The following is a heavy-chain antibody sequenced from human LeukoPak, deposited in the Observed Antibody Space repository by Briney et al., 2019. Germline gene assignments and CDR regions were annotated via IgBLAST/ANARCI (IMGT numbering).Heavy chain of an antibody. CDR1: GYTFTDYA. CDR2: ITTGRGET. CDR3: ARGRGSSYGDPFDY. V-gene: IGHV1-3*03. J-gene: IGHJ4*02. D-gene: IGHD5-18*01. Sequence: ASVKVSCKASGYTFTDYALHWVRQAPGQSLEWMGWITTGRGETRYSQEFQRRITFTRDTSASTVYMDLSDLRSEDTAVYYCARGRGSSYGDPFDYWGQGTLVTVSS.